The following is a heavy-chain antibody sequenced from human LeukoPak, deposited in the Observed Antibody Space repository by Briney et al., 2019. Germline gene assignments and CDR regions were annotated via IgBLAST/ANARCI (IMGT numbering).Heavy chain of an antibody. CDR1: GGSISSYY. J-gene: IGHJ4*02. CDR2: IYYSGGT. V-gene: IGHV4-59*01. Sequence: SETLSLTCTVSGGSISSYYWSWIRQPPGKGLEWIGYIYYSGGTNYNPSLKSRVTISVDTSKNQFSLKLSSVTAADTAVYYCARTIAVAGPLDYWGQGTLVTVSS. D-gene: IGHD6-19*01. CDR3: ARTIAVAGPLDY.